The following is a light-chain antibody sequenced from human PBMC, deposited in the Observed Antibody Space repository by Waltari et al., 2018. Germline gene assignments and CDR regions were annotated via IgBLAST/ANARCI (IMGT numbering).Light chain of an antibody. Sequence: QSALTQPASVSGSPGQSITISCTGTRSDVGRYNLVSWYHQHPGKAPKLMIYEVSNRPSGVSNRFSGSKSGSTASLTISGLQVEDEADYYCSSYTSSSTVVFGGGTKLTVL. CDR1: RSDVGRYNL. J-gene: IGLJ2*01. CDR3: SSYTSSSTVV. CDR2: EVS. V-gene: IGLV2-14*02.